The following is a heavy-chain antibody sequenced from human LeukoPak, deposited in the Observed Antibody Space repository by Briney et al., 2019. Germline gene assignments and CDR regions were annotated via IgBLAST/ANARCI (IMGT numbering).Heavy chain of an antibody. CDR1: GYTFTSYA. D-gene: IGHD6-19*01. CDR3: ARDYKFSNGWNYFDY. V-gene: IGHV1-18*01. J-gene: IGHJ4*02. CDR2: ISADNGNT. Sequence: ASVKVSCKASGYTFTSYAISWVRQAPGQGLEWMGWISADNGNTDYAQRFQGRVTMTTDTSTSTAYMELRSLRSDDTAVYYRARDYKFSNGWNYFDYWGQGTLGTVSS.